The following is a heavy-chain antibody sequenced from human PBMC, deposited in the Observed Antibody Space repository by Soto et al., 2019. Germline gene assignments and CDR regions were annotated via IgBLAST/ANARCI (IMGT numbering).Heavy chain of an antibody. CDR2: IYYSGST. CDR3: ASQMANREYIVVVVAATLGAFDI. D-gene: IGHD2-15*01. J-gene: IGHJ3*02. V-gene: IGHV4-39*01. Sequence: PSETLSLTCTVSGGSISSSSYYWGWIRQPPGKGLEWIGSIYYSGSTYYNPSLKSRVTISVDTSKNQFSLKLSSVTAADTAVYYCASQMANREYIVVVVAATLGAFDIWGQGTMVTLSS. CDR1: GGSISSSSYY.